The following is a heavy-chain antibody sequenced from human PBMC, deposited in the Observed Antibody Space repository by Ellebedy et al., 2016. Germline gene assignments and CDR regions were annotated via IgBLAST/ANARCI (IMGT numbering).Heavy chain of an antibody. V-gene: IGHV4-59*01. CDR2: IYYSGST. J-gene: IGHJ4*02. D-gene: IGHD5-18*01. CDR3: ARGGGYSYPNTGFDY. Sequence: SETLSLTCTVSGGSISSYYWSWIRQPPGKGLEWIGYIYYSGSTNYNPSLKSRVTISVDTSKNQFSLKLSSVTAADTAVYYCARGGGYSYPNTGFDYWGQGTLVTVSS. CDR1: GGSISSYY.